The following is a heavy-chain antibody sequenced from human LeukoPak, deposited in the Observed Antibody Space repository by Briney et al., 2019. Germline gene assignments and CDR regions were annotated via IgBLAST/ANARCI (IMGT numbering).Heavy chain of an antibody. CDR1: GGSINTYY. Sequence: SETLSLTCSVSGGSINTYYWSCIRQPAGKGLGWIGRIHSSGSTHYNPSLKSRVTMSLDTSKNQFSLKLTSVTAADTAVYYCARDNDFFDYWGQGTLVTVSS. CDR2: IHSSGST. CDR3: ARDNDFFDY. V-gene: IGHV4-4*07. J-gene: IGHJ4*02.